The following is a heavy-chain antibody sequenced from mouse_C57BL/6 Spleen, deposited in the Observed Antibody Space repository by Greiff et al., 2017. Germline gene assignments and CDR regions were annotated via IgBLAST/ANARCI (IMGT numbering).Heavy chain of an antibody. J-gene: IGHJ3*01. CDR3: AREAAQAWFAY. V-gene: IGHV3-6*01. CDR2: ISYDGSN. D-gene: IGHD3-2*02. Sequence: QLVESGPGLVKPSQSLSLTCSVTGYSITSGYYWNWIRQFPGNKLEWMGYISYDGSNNYNPSLKNRISITRDTSKNQFFLKLNSVTTEDTATYYCAREAAQAWFAYWGQGTLVTVSA. CDR1: GYSITSGYY.